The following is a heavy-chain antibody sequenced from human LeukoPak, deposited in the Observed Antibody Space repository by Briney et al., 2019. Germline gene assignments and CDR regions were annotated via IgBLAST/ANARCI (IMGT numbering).Heavy chain of an antibody. CDR1: GYTFTSYG. CDR3: ARDLTPRFIPQLELLMTGA. CDR2: ISAYNGNT. V-gene: IGHV1-18*01. Sequence: GASVKVSCKASGYTFTSYGISSVRQAPGQGLEWMGWISAYNGNTHYAQKLQDRVTMTTDTSTSTAYMELRSLRSDDTAVYYCARDLTPRFIPQLELLMTGAWGQGTLVTVSS. J-gene: IGHJ5*02. D-gene: IGHD1-26*01.